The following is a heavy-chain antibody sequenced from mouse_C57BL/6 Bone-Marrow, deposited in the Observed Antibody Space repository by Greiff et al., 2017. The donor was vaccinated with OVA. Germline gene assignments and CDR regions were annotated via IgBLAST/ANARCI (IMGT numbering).Heavy chain of an antibody. CDR1: GFTFSSYT. CDR3: ARHWPICYYGRGFAY. J-gene: IGHJ3*01. V-gene: IGHV5-9*04. Sequence: EVKLMESGGGLVKPGGSLKLSCAASGFTFSSYTMSWVRQTPEQRLEWVATISGGGGNTYYPDSVKGRSTISRDNAKNTPYLQMSSVWSEHTSVYYCARHWPICYYGRGFAYWGQGTLVTVSA. CDR2: ISGGGGNT. D-gene: IGHD1-1*01.